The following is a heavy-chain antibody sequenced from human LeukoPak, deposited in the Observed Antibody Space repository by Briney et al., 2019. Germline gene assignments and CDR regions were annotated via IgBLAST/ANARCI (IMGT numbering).Heavy chain of an antibody. Sequence: GESLKFSCKGSGYSFTSYWIGGVRQMPGKGLEWMGIIYTGDSDTRYSPSFQGQVTISADKSISTAYLQWSSLKASDTAMYYCARPPNSGSYLAADYWGQGTLVTVSS. CDR2: IYTGDSDT. CDR3: ARPPNSGSYLAADY. CDR1: GYSFTSYW. V-gene: IGHV5-51*01. J-gene: IGHJ4*02. D-gene: IGHD1-26*01.